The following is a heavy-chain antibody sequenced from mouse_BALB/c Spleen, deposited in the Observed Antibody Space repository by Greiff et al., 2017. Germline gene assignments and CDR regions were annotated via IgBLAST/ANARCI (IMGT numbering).Heavy chain of an antibody. V-gene: IGHV1-69*02. CDR2: IYPSDSYT. CDR3: TRDSYGNYWFAY. Sequence: QVQLQQPGAELVRPGASVKLSCKASGYTFTSYWINWVKQRPGQGLEWIGNIYPSDSYTNYNQKFKDKATLTVDKSSSTAYMQLSSPTSEDSAVYYCTRDSYGNYWFAYWGQGTLVTVSA. J-gene: IGHJ3*01. D-gene: IGHD2-1*01. CDR1: GYTFTSYW.